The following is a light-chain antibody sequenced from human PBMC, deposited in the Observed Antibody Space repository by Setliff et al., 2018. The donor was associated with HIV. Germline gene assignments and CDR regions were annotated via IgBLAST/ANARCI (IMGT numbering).Light chain of an antibody. CDR3: QAWDGSTAYC. J-gene: IGLJ1*01. Sequence: QSALAQPRSVSGSPGQSVTFSCTGSISDVGTYNYVSWDQQQPGKAPKLIISNVSRRPSGIPERFSGPNSGNTATLTITETQAREEADYYCQAWDGSTAYCFGAGTKVT. V-gene: IGLV2-11*01. CDR2: NVS. CDR1: ISDVGTYNY.